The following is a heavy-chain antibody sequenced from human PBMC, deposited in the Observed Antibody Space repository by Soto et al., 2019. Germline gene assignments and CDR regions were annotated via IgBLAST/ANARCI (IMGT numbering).Heavy chain of an antibody. J-gene: IGHJ4*02. D-gene: IGHD6-13*01. CDR2: ISSTSSYI. V-gene: IGHV3-21*01. Sequence: GSLRLSCAASGFTFSSYSMNWVRQAPGKGLEWVSSISSTSSYIYYADSVKGRFTISRDNAKNSLYLQMNSLRAEDTAVYYCASALAAAGLFDYWGQGTLVTVSS. CDR3: ASALAAAGLFDY. CDR1: GFTFSSYS.